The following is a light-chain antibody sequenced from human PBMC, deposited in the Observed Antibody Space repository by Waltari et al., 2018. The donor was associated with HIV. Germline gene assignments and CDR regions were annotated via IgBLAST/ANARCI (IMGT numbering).Light chain of an antibody. Sequence: DIVMTQSPDSLAVSLGETGTINCQSRRSLLYGSHNKNYIAWYQQRPGQPPKVLISWESIRESGVPDRFSGSGTGTEFTLTISSLQAEDVAIYYCHQYYTTSWTFGRGTRVEIK. V-gene: IGKV4-1*01. CDR3: HQYYTTSWT. CDR2: WES. J-gene: IGKJ1*01. CDR1: RSLLYGSHNKNY.